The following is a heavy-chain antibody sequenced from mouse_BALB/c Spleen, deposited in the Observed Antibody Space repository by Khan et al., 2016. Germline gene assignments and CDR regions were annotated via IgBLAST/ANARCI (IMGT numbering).Heavy chain of an antibody. CDR3: AYYDEGDY. V-gene: IGHV9-2-1*01. CDR1: GYTFTDYS. D-gene: IGHD2-4*01. Sequence: QIQLVQSGPELKKPGETVKISCKASGYTFTDYSMHWVKQAPGKGLKWMGWINTETGEPTYADDFKGRFAFSLETSTSTAYLQINKLKNEDTATYFCAYYDEGDYWGQGTTLTVSS. CDR2: INTETGEP. J-gene: IGHJ2*01.